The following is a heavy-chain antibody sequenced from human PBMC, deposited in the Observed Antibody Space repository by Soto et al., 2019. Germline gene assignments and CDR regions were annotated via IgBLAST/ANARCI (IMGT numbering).Heavy chain of an antibody. Sequence: PAETLYLTCNVSGFSISSYYLSWIRQPAGKGLEWIGRIYTSGSTNYNPSLKSRVTMSVDTSENQFSLKLSSVTAADTAVYYCARVNYIVVVPAADYWYFDLWGRGTLVTVSS. V-gene: IGHV4-4*07. D-gene: IGHD2-2*01. CDR1: GFSISSYY. J-gene: IGHJ2*01. CDR3: ARVNYIVVVPAADYWYFDL. CDR2: IYTSGST.